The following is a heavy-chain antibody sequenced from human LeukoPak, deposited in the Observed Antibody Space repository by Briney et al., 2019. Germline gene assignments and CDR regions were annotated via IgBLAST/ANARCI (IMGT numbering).Heavy chain of an antibody. CDR1: GFTFSSYA. Sequence: GGSLRLSCAASGFTFSSYAMHWVRQAPGKGLEWVAVISYDGSNKYYADSVKGRFTISRDNSKNTLYLQMNSLRAEDTAVYYCAREWDGGYYDSTGYAFDIWGQGTMVTVSS. CDR3: AREWDGGYYDSTGYAFDI. V-gene: IGHV3-30-3*01. CDR2: ISYDGSNK. J-gene: IGHJ3*02. D-gene: IGHD3-22*01.